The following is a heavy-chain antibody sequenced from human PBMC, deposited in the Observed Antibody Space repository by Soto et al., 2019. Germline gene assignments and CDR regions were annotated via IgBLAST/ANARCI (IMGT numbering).Heavy chain of an antibody. V-gene: IGHV4-61*03. Sequence: SETLSLTCTVSCGSVNSGGYYWSWIRQPPGKGLEWIGFIFYNGGTSYNPSLGSRVTISADTSKTLFSLNLNFVTAADTAVYYCARGDHGPRRFYFDTWGQGTLVTVSS. CDR1: CGSVNSGGYY. CDR2: IFYNGGT. CDR3: ARGDHGPRRFYFDT. D-gene: IGHD2-8*01. J-gene: IGHJ4*02.